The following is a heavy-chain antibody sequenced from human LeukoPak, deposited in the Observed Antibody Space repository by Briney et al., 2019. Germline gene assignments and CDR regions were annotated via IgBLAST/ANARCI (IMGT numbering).Heavy chain of an antibody. J-gene: IGHJ6*03. CDR3: ARETPAAGSFYYYYYMDV. V-gene: IGHV3-33*01. D-gene: IGHD6-13*01. CDR2: IWCDGSNK. CDR1: GFTFSSYG. Sequence: GVSLRLSCAASGFTFSSYGMHWVRQAPGKGLEWVAVIWCDGSNKYYADSVKGRFTISRDNSKNTLYLQMNSLRAEDTAVYYCARETPAAGSFYYYYYMDVWGKGTTVTVSS.